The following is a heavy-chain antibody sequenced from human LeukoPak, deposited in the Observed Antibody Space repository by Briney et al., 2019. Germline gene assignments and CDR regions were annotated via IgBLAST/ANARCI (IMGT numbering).Heavy chain of an antibody. CDR2: ISNSGST. D-gene: IGHD1-1*01. CDR1: GGSISSGGYF. J-gene: IGHJ4*02. Sequence: PSQTLSLTCTVSGGSISSGGYFWSWVPQHPGKGLEWLGYISNSGSTSYNPSLKGRVTLSVDTSKNQFSLKLSSVTAADTAVYYCARADNWNAFEYWGQGTLVPVSS. CDR3: ARADNWNAFEY. V-gene: IGHV4-31*03.